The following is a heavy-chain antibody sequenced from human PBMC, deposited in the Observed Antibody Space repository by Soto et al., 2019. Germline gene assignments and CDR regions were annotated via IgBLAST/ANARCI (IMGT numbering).Heavy chain of an antibody. CDR3: ATFIAGFHDAFDI. J-gene: IGHJ3*02. D-gene: IGHD2-15*01. Sequence: GESLKISCKGSGYSFTSYWISWVRQMPGKGLEWMGRIDPSDSYTNYSPSFQGHVTISADKSISTAYLQWSSLKASDTAMYYCATFIAGFHDAFDIWGHGTMVTVSS. CDR1: GYSFTSYW. CDR2: IDPSDSYT. V-gene: IGHV5-10-1*01.